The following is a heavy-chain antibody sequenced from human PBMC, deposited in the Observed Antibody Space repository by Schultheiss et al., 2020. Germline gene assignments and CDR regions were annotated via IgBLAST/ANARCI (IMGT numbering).Heavy chain of an antibody. CDR1: GFTFSSYG. CDR2: IWYDGSNK. D-gene: IGHD4-11*01. J-gene: IGHJ3*02. CDR3: ARGDYRSKKYAFDI. V-gene: IGHV3-33*08. Sequence: GGSLRLSCAASGFTFSSYGMYWVRQAPGKGLEWVAVIWYDGSNKYYADSVKGRFTISRDNSKNTLYLQMNSLRAEDTAVYYCARGDYRSKKYAFDIWGQGTMVTVSS.